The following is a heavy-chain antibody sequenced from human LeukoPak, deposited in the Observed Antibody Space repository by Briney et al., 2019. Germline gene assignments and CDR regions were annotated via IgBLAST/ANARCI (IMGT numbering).Heavy chain of an antibody. CDR1: GGSVSSTTYY. CDR2: SGST. V-gene: IGHV4-39*01. J-gene: IGHJ4*03. CDR3: ARHPPYGSRNWGSYYFDY. D-gene: IGHD3-10*01. Sequence: PSETLSLTCTVSGGSVSSTTYYWGWIRQPPGKGLEWIGSSGSTYYNPPLKSRVTISVDTYKNQFSLKLSSVTAADTAVYYCARHPPYGSRNWGSYYFDYWGKGTTVTVSS.